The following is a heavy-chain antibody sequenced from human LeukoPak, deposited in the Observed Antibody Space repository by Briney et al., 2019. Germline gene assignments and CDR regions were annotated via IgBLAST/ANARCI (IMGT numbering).Heavy chain of an antibody. CDR2: IYTSGGT. V-gene: IGHV4-4*07. D-gene: IGHD6-19*01. CDR3: ARAAEYSSGWYLFDY. J-gene: IGHJ4*02. Sequence: SETLSLTCTVSGSSISNYYWTWIRQPAGKGLEWIGRIYTSGGTNYNPSLKTRVTMSVVTSKNQVSLKLSSVTAADTAMYYCARAAEYSSGWYLFDYWGQGILVTVSA. CDR1: GSSISNYY.